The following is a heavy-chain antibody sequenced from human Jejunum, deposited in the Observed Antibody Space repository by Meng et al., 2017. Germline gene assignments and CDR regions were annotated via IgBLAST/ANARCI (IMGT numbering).Heavy chain of an antibody. V-gene: IGHV4-4*02. CDR3: ARNGAYSADH. CDR1: GASSSSGYW. Sequence: QVLLHESGPGLVEPSGTLSPTSAVSGASSSSGYWWSWVRQPPGKGLEWIGEIHHGGDTNYNPSLKSRVTISVDKSNNQYSLRLTSVTAADTAMYYCARNGAYSADHWGQGTLVTVSS. CDR2: IHHGGDT. D-gene: IGHD2-15*01. J-gene: IGHJ4*02.